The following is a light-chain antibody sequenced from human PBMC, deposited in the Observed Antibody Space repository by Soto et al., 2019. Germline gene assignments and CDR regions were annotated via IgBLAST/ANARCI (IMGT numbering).Light chain of an antibody. CDR1: QSLIHSDGNTY. CDR2: KVS. V-gene: IGKV2-30*02. CDR3: MQGTRWPGT. J-gene: IGKJ1*01. Sequence: DVVMTQSPLSLPVTLGQPASISCRSSQSLIHSDGNTYLNWFQQRPGQSPRRLIYKVSDRDSGVPDRFSGSGSGPDFTLKISRVEAEDVGVFYCMQGTRWPGTFGQGTEVEIK.